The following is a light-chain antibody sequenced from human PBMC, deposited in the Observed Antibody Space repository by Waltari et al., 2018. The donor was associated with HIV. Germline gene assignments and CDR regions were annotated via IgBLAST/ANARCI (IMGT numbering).Light chain of an antibody. CDR3: QQYGSSAT. CDR1: QSLPSNY. V-gene: IGKV3-20*01. J-gene: IGKJ3*01. Sequence: EIVLTQSPGTLSLSPGEGATLSCRASQSLPSNYLAWYLHKPGQAPRLLIYGASFRATGIPDRFSGSGSGTDFTLTISRLEPEDFATHFCQQYGSSATFGPGTKVDI. CDR2: GAS.